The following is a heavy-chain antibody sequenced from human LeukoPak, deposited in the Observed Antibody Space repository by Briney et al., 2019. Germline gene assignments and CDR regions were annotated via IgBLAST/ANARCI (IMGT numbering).Heavy chain of an antibody. V-gene: IGHV3-66*03. D-gene: IGHD5-18*01. CDR1: GFTVSSNY. J-gene: IGHJ4*02. CDR2: IYTRGRT. Sequence: GGSLRLSCAASGFTVSSNYMSWVRQAPGKGLDWVSVIYTRGRTDYADSVKGRFTISRDNSKNTLYLQMNSLRAEDTAVYYCARADPMVIFFLDYWGQGTLVTVSS. CDR3: ARADPMVIFFLDY.